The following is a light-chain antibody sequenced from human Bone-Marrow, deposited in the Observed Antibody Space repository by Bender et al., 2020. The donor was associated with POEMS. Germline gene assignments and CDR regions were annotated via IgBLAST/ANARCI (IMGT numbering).Light chain of an antibody. CDR3: QAWDRSTGV. Sequence: SYGLTQPPSVSVSPGQTATITCSGDKLGENYASWYQQRPGQSPTLVIYQDKKRPSEIPERFSGSSSGNTATLTMTGTQASGEADYYYQAWDRSTGVFGGGTKLTVL. CDR2: QDK. J-gene: IGLJ3*02. V-gene: IGLV3-1*01. CDR1: KLGENY.